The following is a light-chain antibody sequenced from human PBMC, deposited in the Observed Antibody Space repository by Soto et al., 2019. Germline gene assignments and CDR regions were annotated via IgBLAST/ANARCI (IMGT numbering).Light chain of an antibody. CDR1: QGVTTN. CDR2: DVS. J-gene: IGKJ5*01. V-gene: IGKV3-15*01. CDR3: QQYNKWPFS. Sequence: EIVMTQSPATLFVSPGDRAILSCRAGQGVTTNFAWYQQKSGQSPRLLIYDVSHRATGVPARFSGTGSETDFTLTISGLQSDDSAVYFCQQYNKWPFSFGQGTRLEVK.